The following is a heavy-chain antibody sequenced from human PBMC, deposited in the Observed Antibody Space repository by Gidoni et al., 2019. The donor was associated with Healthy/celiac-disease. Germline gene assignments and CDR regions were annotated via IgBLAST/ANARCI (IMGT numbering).Heavy chain of an antibody. Sequence: QVQLQQWGAGLLKPSETLSLTCAVYGGSFCGYYWSWIRQPPGKGLEWIGEINHSGSTNYNPSLKSRVTISVDTSKNQFSLKLSSVTAADTAVDYCARLLSDCSGGSCYSKQFDYWGQGTLVTVSS. D-gene: IGHD2-15*01. CDR2: INHSGST. CDR3: ARLLSDCSGGSCYSKQFDY. V-gene: IGHV4-34*01. CDR1: GGSFCGYY. J-gene: IGHJ4*02.